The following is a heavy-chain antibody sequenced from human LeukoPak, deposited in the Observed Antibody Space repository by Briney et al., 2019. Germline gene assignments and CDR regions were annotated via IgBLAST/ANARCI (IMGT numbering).Heavy chain of an antibody. CDR3: ARDYYYGSGSYSAYYYMDV. CDR1: GYTFTSYY. J-gene: IGHJ6*03. V-gene: IGHV1-46*01. Sequence: ASVKVSCKASGYTFTSYYMHWVRQAPGQGLEWMGIINPSGGSTSYAQKFQGRVTMTRDMSTSTVYMELSSLRSEDTAVYYCARDYYYGSGSYSAYYYMDVWGQGTLVTVSS. CDR2: INPSGGST. D-gene: IGHD3-10*01.